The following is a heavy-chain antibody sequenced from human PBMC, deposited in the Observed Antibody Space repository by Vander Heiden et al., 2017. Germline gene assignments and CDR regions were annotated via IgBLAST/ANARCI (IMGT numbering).Heavy chain of an antibody. Sequence: QLVKYGGGLVQPGGSLRLSCSASGFTCSSYSMNWVRQAPGKGLEWVSYMCTSSSNIYYADSVKDRFTISRDNAKNSLYLQMNSLRAEDTAVYYCARRVVGAPRAFDIWGQGTMVTVSS. CDR3: ARRVVGAPRAFDI. CDR2: MCTSSSNI. V-gene: IGHV3-48*01. CDR1: GFTCSSYS. J-gene: IGHJ3*02. D-gene: IGHD1-26*01.